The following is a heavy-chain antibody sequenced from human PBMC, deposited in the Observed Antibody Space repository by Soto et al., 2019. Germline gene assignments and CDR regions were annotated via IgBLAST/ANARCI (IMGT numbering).Heavy chain of an antibody. Sequence: QVQLVQSGAEVKKPGSSVKVSCKASGGTFSSYAISWVRQAPGQGLEWMGGIIPIFGTANYAQKFQGRVTITADESTSTAYMEMSSLKAADTAVYYCAIGVASESAISVAGTAGFDYWGQGPLVTLSS. J-gene: IGHJ4*02. CDR1: GGTFSSYA. V-gene: IGHV1-69*01. D-gene: IGHD6-19*01. CDR2: IIPIFGTA. CDR3: AIGVASESAISVAGTAGFDY.